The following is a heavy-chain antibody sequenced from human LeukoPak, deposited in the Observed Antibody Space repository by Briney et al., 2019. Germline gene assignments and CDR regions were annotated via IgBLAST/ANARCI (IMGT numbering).Heavy chain of an antibody. D-gene: IGHD3-10*01. J-gene: IGHJ4*02. CDR1: GFTFSSYA. V-gene: IGHV3-23*01. Sequence: PGGSLRLSCAASGFTFSSYAMSWVRQAPGKGLEWVSVISGSGSNSYYADSVKGRFTISRDNSKDTMYLEMNSLRAEDTAVYYCAKLYGSGSMWGQGTLVTVSS. CDR3: AKLYGSGSM. CDR2: ISGSGSNS.